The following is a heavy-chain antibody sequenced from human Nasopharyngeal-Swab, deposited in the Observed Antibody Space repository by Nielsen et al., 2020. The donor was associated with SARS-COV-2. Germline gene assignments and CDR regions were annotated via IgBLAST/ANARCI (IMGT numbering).Heavy chain of an antibody. V-gene: IGHV3-53*04. CDR3: ARVEGDSSGYNTVYWYFDL. CDR1: GFTFSSNY. CDR2: IYSGGST. Sequence: GESLKISCAASGFTFSSNYMSWVRQAPGKGLEWVSVIYSGGSTYYADSVKGRFTISRHNSKNTLYLQMNSLRAEDTAVYYCARVEGDSSGYNTVYWYFDLWGRGTLVTVSS. J-gene: IGHJ2*01. D-gene: IGHD3-22*01.